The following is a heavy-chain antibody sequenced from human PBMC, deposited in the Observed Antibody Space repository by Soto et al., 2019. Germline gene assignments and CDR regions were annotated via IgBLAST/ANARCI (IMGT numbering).Heavy chain of an antibody. J-gene: IGHJ6*02. CDR3: ARGWGFLEWLSLGRYCYYGMDV. V-gene: IGHV3-30*03. D-gene: IGHD3-3*01. Sequence: GGSLRLSCAASGFTFSSYGMHWVRQAPGKGLEWVAVISYDGSNKYYADSVKGRFAISRDNSKNTLYLQMNSLRAEDTAVYYCARGWGFLEWLSLGRYCYYGMDVWGQGTTVTVSS. CDR2: ISYDGSNK. CDR1: GFTFSSYG.